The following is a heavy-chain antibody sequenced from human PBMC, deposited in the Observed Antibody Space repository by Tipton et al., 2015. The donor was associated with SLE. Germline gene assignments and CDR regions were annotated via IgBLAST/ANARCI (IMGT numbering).Heavy chain of an antibody. J-gene: IGHJ5*02. CDR1: GFTFSDYY. CDR3: ARVASSGWYNWFDP. Sequence: SLRLSCAASGFTFSDYYMSWIRQAPGKGLEWVSYISSSGSTIYYADSVKGRFTISRDNAKNSLYLQMNSLRAEDTAVYYCARVASSGWYNWFDPWGQGTLVTVSS. CDR2: ISSSGSTI. D-gene: IGHD6-19*01. V-gene: IGHV3-11*04.